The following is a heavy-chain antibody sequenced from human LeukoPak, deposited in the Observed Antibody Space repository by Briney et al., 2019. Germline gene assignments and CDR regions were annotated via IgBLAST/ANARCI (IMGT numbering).Heavy chain of an antibody. CDR3: VRNDGDNAFDI. CDR2: ISSSSGNM. D-gene: IGHD4-17*01. CDR1: GLTFSTYS. V-gene: IGHV3-48*01. J-gene: IGHJ3*02. Sequence: PGGSLRLSCAASGLTFSTYSMNWVRRAPGKGLDWVSYISSSSGNMYYADSVKGRFTTSRDNAKNSLYMQMNNLRAEDTAVYYCVRNDGDNAFDIWGRGTKVTVSS.